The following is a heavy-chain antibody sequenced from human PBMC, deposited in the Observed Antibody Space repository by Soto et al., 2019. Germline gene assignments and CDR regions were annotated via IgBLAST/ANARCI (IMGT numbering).Heavy chain of an antibody. CDR3: ARIRRTYYVDY. J-gene: IGHJ4*02. V-gene: IGHV4-39*01. Sequence: SETLSLTCTVSGDSINSRAYYWGWIRQAPGQGLEWIGSLYFAGVTYYNPSLKSRVTISVDTSKSQFSLKMGSMTAADTAVYYCARIRRTYYVDYWGQGTLVTVSS. CDR2: LYFAGVT. CDR1: GDSINSRAYY.